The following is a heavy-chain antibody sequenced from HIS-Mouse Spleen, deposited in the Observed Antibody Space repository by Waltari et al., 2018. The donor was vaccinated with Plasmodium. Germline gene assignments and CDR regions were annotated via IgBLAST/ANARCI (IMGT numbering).Heavy chain of an antibody. J-gene: IGHJ4*02. V-gene: IGHV4-39*01. D-gene: IGHD1-26*01. CDR3: ARRGGSYYYFDY. CDR2: IYYSGST. Sequence: QLQLQESGPGLVKPSETLSLTCTVSGGSISSSSYYWGWIRQPPGKGLEGIGSIYYSGSTDYNPSLKSRVTISVDTSKNQFSLKLSSVTAADTAVYYCARRGGSYYYFDYWGQGTLVTVSS. CDR1: GGSISSSSYY.